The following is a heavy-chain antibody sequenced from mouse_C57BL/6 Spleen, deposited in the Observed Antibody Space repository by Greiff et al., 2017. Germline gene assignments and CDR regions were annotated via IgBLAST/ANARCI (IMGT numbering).Heavy chain of an antibody. Sequence: EVKLVESGAELVRPGASVKLSCTASGFNIKDDYMHWVKQRPEQGLEWIGWIDPENGDTEYASKFQGKATITADTSSNTAYLQLSSLTSEDTAVYYCTKGNSLFDYWGQGTTLTVSS. CDR3: TKGNSLFDY. CDR1: GFNIKDDY. J-gene: IGHJ2*01. D-gene: IGHD6-2*01. CDR2: IDPENGDT. V-gene: IGHV14-4*01.